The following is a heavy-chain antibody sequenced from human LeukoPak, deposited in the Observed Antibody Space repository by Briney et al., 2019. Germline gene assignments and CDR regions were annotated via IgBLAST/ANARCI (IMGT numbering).Heavy chain of an antibody. CDR2: IWYDGSNK. CDR1: GFTFSSYG. J-gene: IGHJ5*02. D-gene: IGHD3-22*01. CDR3: AKARRPYYYDSRGPPSP. Sequence: GRYLRLSCAASGFTFSSYGMHWVRQAPGKGLEWVAVIWYDGSNKYYADSVKGRFTISRDNSKNTLYLQMNSLRAEDTAVYYCAKARRPYYYDSRGPPSPWGQGTLVTVSS. V-gene: IGHV3-33*06.